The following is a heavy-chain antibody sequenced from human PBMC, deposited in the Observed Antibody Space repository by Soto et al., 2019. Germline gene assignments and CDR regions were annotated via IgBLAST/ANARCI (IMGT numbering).Heavy chain of an antibody. CDR1: GFTFSRYS. J-gene: IGHJ4*02. CDR3: ARGRPADY. Sequence: EVQLVGSGGGLVQPGGSLRLSCAASGFTFSRYSMNWVRQAPGKGLEWLSYISSSSDTIYLADSVRGRFTISRDSAKNSLYLQLNSPRDEDTAGYYCARGRPADYWGQGTLVTVSS. V-gene: IGHV3-48*02. D-gene: IGHD6-6*01. CDR2: ISSSSDTI.